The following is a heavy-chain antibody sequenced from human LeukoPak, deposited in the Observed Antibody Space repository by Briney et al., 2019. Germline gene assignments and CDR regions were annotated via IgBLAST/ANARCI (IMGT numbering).Heavy chain of an antibody. CDR3: AKDSSIMMLVIITT. J-gene: IGHJ5*02. CDR2: ISSSSSYI. CDR1: GFTFSSYS. D-gene: IGHD3-22*01. Sequence: GGSLRLSCAASGFTFSSYSMNWVRQAPGKGLEWVSSISSSSSYIYYADSVKGRFTISRDNAKNSLYLQMNNLRAEDTAVYYCAKDSSIMMLVIITTWGQGTLVTVSS. V-gene: IGHV3-21*04.